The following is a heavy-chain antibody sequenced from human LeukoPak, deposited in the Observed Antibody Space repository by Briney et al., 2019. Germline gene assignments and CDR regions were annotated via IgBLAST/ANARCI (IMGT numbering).Heavy chain of an antibody. J-gene: IGHJ3*02. CDR3: ARRSEGIGGNSDDAFDI. V-gene: IGHV1-2*02. D-gene: IGHD4-23*01. CDR2: INPDSGDT. CDR1: GYTFTGYY. Sequence: GASVKVSCKASGYTFTGYYIHWVRQAPGQGLEWMGWINPDSGDTNYAQRFQGRATMTRDTSISTAYMEKRRLTSDDTAVYYCARRSEGIGGNSDDAFDIWGQGTMVTVSS.